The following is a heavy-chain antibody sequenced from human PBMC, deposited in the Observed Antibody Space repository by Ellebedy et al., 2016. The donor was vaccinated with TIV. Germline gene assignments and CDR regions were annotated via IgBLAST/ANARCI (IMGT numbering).Heavy chain of an antibody. CDR1: GFTFRSYA. J-gene: IGHJ4*02. V-gene: IGHV3-30*14. CDR3: ARVDSGYSYGFRPFDY. CDR2: VSYDGSKK. D-gene: IGHD5-18*01. Sequence: PGGSLRLSCAASGFTFRSYAMHWVRQAPGKGLAWVALVSYDGSKKYYVDSVRGRFTISRDNSKNTLYLQMNSLRAEDTAVYYCARVDSGYSYGFRPFDYWGQGTLVTVSS.